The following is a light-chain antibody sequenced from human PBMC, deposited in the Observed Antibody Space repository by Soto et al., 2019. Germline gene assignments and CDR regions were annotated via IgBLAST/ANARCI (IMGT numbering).Light chain of an antibody. CDR1: QSVRSN. J-gene: IGKJ2*01. CDR2: GAS. CDR3: QHYNNWPFT. V-gene: IGKV3-15*01. Sequence: EIVMTQSPATLSASPGERATLSCRASQSVRSNLAWYQQKPGQAPRLLIYGASTRATGIPARFSGSGSGTEFTLSIGSLQSEDFAVYYCQHYNNWPFTFGQGTKVDIK.